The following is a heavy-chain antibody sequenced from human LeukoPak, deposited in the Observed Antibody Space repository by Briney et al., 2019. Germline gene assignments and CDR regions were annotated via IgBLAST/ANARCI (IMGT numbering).Heavy chain of an antibody. CDR2: ISAYNGNT. D-gene: IGHD6-13*01. CDR1: GYTFTSYG. Sequence: GASVKVSCKASGYTFTSYGISWVRQAPGQGLEWMGWISAYNGNTNYAQNLQGRVTMTTDTSTSTAYMELRSLRSDDTAVYYCARDGPRIAAAGTLGDFDYWGQGTLVTVSS. V-gene: IGHV1-18*01. CDR3: ARDGPRIAAAGTLGDFDY. J-gene: IGHJ4*02.